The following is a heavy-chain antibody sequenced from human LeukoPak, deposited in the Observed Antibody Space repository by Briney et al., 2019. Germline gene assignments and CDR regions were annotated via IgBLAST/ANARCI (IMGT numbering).Heavy chain of an antibody. Sequence: SETLSLACAVSGYSISSGYYRGWIRQPPGKGLEWNGSIYHSGSTYYNPSLKSRVTISVDTSKNQFSLKLSSVTAADTAVYYCARDRGPRITMVRGVISPYFDYWGQGTLVTVSS. D-gene: IGHD3-10*01. CDR3: ARDRGPRITMVRGVISPYFDY. CDR1: GYSISSGYY. J-gene: IGHJ4*02. CDR2: IYHSGST. V-gene: IGHV4-38-2*02.